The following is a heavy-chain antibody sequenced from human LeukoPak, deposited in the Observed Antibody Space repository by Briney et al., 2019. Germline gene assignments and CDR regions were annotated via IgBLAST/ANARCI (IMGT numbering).Heavy chain of an antibody. CDR2: INAGNGNT. J-gene: IGHJ3*02. V-gene: IGHV1-3*01. CDR1: GYTFTSYA. Sequence: ASVKVSCKASGYTFTSYAMHWVRQAPGQRLEWMGWINAGNGNTKYSQKFQGRVTITRDTSASTAYMELSSLRSEDTAVYYCARGWGYCSSTSCYTADFDIWGQGTMVTVSS. CDR3: ARGWGYCSSTSCYTADFDI. D-gene: IGHD2-2*02.